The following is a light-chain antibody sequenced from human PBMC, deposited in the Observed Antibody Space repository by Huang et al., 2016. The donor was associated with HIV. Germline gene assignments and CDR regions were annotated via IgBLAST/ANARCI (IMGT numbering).Light chain of an antibody. CDR1: QDIANY. J-gene: IGKJ1*01. Sequence: DIQMTQSLSSLSASVGDRVTISCQASQDIANYLNWYQQKPGQAPKLLIYDASTLQTGVPSRFSGSGSGTDFSFTISSLQPEDIATYYCQQYDSLPPWTFGQGTKVEIQ. V-gene: IGKV1-33*01. CDR3: QQYDSLPPWT. CDR2: DAS.